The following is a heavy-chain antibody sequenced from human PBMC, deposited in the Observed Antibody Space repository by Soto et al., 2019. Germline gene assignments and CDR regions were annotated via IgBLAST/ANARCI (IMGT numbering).Heavy chain of an antibody. CDR2: IIPIFGTA. CDR1: GGTFSSYA. D-gene: IGHD2-2*01. J-gene: IGHJ4*02. V-gene: IGHV1-69*01. Sequence: QVQLVQSGAEVKKPGSSVKVSCKASGGTFSSYAISWVRQAPGQGLEWMGGIIPIFGTANYAQKFQGRVTITADESTSTAYRELSSLRSEDTAVYYCARGEGYCSSTSCYAEGGFDYWGQGTLVTVSS. CDR3: ARGEGYCSSTSCYAEGGFDY.